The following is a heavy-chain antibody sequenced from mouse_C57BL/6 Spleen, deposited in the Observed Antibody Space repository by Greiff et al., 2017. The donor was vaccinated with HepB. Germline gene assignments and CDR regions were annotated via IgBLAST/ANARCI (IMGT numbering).Heavy chain of an antibody. CDR1: GFTFSNYW. CDR3: TGIETLGRYYFDY. CDR2: IRLKSDNYAT. J-gene: IGHJ2*01. Sequence: EVQVVESGGGLVQPGGSMKLSCVASGFTFSNYWMNWVRQSPEKGLEWVAQIRLKSDNYATHYAESVKGRFTISRDDSKSSVYLQMNNLRAEDTGIYYCTGIETLGRYYFDYWGQGTTLTVSS. D-gene: IGHD4-1*01. V-gene: IGHV6-3*01.